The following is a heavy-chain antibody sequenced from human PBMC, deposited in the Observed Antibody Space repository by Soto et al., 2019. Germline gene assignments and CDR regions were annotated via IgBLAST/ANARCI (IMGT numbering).Heavy chain of an antibody. D-gene: IGHD3-10*01. J-gene: IGHJ5*02. CDR1: GFTFSSYA. Sequence: EVQLLESGGGLVQPGGSLRLSCAASGFTFSSYAMSWVRQAPGKGLEWVSAISCSGGSTYYADSVKGRFTITRDNSKNTLYLQMNSPGAEDTAVYYCAKDRITMVRGVSGWFDPWGQGTMFTVSS. V-gene: IGHV3-23*01. CDR2: ISCSGGST. CDR3: AKDRITMVRGVSGWFDP.